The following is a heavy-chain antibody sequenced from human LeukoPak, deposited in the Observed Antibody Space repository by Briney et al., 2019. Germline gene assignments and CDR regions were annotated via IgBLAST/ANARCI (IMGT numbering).Heavy chain of an antibody. J-gene: IGHJ5*02. CDR2: INHSGST. V-gene: IGHV4-34*01. Sequence: SETLSLTCAVYGGSFSGYYWSWIRQPPGKGLEWIGEINHSGSTNYNPSLKSRVTISVDTSKNQFSLKLSSVTAADTAVYYCASRLPFNPYYYGSGSYYNPNWFDPWGQGTLVNVSS. D-gene: IGHD3-10*01. CDR1: GGSFSGYY. CDR3: ASRLPFNPYYYGSGSYYNPNWFDP.